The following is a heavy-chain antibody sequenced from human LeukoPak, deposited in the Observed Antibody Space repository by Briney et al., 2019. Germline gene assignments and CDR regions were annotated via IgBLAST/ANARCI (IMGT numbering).Heavy chain of an antibody. V-gene: IGHV1-2*02. J-gene: IGHJ4*02. CDR2: ISPNSGGT. D-gene: IGHD3-3*01. CDR3: ARRAPDFYGYDY. Sequence: ASVKVSCKASGYTFTSYGISWVRQAPGQGLEWMGWISPNSGGTYYAQNFQGRVTMTRDTSITTAYMELSRLRSDDTAVYYCARRAPDFYGYDYWGQGTLVTVSS. CDR1: GYTFTSYG.